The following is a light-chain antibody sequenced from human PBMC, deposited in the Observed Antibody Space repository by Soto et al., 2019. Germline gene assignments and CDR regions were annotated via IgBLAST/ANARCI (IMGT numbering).Light chain of an antibody. CDR1: SSDVGVSDY. CDR2: DVS. J-gene: IGLJ2*01. CDR3: SSSTSSSTSV. Sequence: SALTQPASVSGSPGQSITISCTGTSSDVGVSDYVSWYQHHPGKAPRLIIYDVSNRPSGVSNRFSGSKSGNTASLTISGLQAEDEADYYCSSSTSSSTSVFGGGTKVTVL. V-gene: IGLV2-14*03.